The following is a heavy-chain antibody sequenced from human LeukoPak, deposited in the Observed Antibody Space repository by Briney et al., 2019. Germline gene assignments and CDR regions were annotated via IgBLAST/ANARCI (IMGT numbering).Heavy chain of an antibody. CDR3: ARAVVTPGYFQH. J-gene: IGHJ1*01. CDR2: ISSSSSTI. D-gene: IGHD4-23*01. Sequence: GGSLRLSCAASGFTFSSYSMNWVRQAPGKGLEWVSYISSSSSTIYYADSVKGRFTISRDDAKNSLYLQMNSLRDEDTAVYYCARAVVTPGYFQHWGQGTLVTVSS. V-gene: IGHV3-48*02. CDR1: GFTFSSYS.